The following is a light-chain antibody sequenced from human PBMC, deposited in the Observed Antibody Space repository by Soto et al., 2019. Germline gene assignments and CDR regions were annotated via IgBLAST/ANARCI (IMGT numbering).Light chain of an antibody. CDR1: QNVYNN. CDR3: QQCINWPLT. J-gene: IGKJ4*01. V-gene: IGKV3-15*01. Sequence: EIVMTQSPATLSVSTGEGATLSCKATQNVYNNLAWYQQRPGQPPRLLIYDASTRATGISARFSGSGYGTEFTLTISSLQSEDFAVYFCQQCINWPLTFGGGTKVEIK. CDR2: DAS.